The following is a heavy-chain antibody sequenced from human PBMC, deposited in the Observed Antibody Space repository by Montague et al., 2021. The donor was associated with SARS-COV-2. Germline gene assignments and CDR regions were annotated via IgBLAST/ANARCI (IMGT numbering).Heavy chain of an antibody. CDR3: VRGGCSDWLLPFES. V-gene: IGHV4-39*02. CDR1: GGSINSNSYY. CDR2: IYYSGXX. J-gene: IGHJ4*02. Sequence: SETLSLTCTVSGGSINSNSYYWGWIRQPPGQGLEWIGSIYYSGXXXYXXXXKXRVTMSVDTPKSHFSLNLGSVTAADTAVFYCVRGGCSDWLLPFESWGQGTLVTVSS. D-gene: IGHD3-9*01.